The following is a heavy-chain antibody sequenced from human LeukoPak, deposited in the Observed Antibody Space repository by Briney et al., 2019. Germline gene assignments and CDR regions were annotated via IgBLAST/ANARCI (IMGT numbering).Heavy chain of an antibody. CDR2: IHYSGGT. V-gene: IGHV4-39*01. CDR3: ARHPIEGGPTDY. D-gene: IGHD3-16*01. CDR1: GGSISSSGYY. J-gene: IGHJ4*02. Sequence: SETLSLTCTVSGGSISSSGYYWAWIRQPPGKGLEWIGSIHYSGGTYYSPSLKSRVTISVDTSKKQFSLKLSSVTAADTAVYYCARHPIEGGPTDYWGQGTLVTVSS.